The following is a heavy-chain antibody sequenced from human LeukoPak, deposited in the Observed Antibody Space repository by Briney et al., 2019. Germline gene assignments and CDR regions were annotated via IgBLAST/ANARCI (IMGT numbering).Heavy chain of an antibody. D-gene: IGHD2-8*02. CDR2: IYWDDDK. Sequence: SGPTLVKPTQTLTLTCTLSGLSLSTSGVGVGWIRQPPGKALEWLALIYWDDDKRYSPSLKSRLTITKDTSKNQVVLTMTNMDPVDTATYYCAHKRDGGVVLDYWGQGTLVTVSS. CDR1: GLSLSTSGVG. V-gene: IGHV2-5*02. J-gene: IGHJ4*02. CDR3: AHKRDGGVVLDY.